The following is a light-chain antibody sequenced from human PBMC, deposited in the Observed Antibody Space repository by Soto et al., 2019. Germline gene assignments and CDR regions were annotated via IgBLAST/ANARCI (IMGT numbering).Light chain of an antibody. CDR1: QSVLYSSNNRNY. V-gene: IGKV4-1*01. Sequence: DIVLTQSPDSLAVSLGERATINCKSSQSVLYSSNNRNYLAWYQQRPGHPPKLLIYWASTRESGVPGRFSGSGSGTDFTLTISSLQAEDVAVYYCQQYHSPPWTFGQGTKVEVK. CDR2: WAS. J-gene: IGKJ1*01. CDR3: QQYHSPPWT.